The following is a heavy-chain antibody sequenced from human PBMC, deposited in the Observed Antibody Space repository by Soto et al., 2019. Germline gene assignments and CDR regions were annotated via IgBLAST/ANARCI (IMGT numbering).Heavy chain of an antibody. J-gene: IGHJ4*02. V-gene: IGHV3-30*18. CDR1: GFTFSSYG. Sequence: QVKLVESGGGVVQPGRSLRLSCAASGFTFSSYGMHWVRQAPGKGLEWVAVISYDGSNKYYTDSVKGRFTISRDNSKNTLYLQMNSLRAEDTAVYYCAKDGPSGSYGSGFDYWGQGTLFTVSS. D-gene: IGHD1-26*01. CDR3: AKDGPSGSYGSGFDY. CDR2: ISYDGSNK.